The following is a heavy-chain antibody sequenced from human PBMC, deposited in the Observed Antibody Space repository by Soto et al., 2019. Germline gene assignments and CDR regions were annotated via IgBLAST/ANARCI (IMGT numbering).Heavy chain of an antibody. Sequence: SETLSLTCAVYGGSFSGYYWSWIRQPPGKGLEWIGEINHSGNTNYNPSLKSRVTISVDTSKNQFSLKLSSVTAADTAVYYCARGRGWPRSEGFDPLGQGTLVNVSS. CDR2: INHSGNT. J-gene: IGHJ5*02. D-gene: IGHD6-19*01. CDR3: ARGRGWPRSEGFDP. V-gene: IGHV4-34*01. CDR1: GGSFSGYY.